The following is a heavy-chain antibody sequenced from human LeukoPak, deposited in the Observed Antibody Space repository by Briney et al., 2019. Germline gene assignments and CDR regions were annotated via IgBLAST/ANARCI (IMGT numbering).Heavy chain of an antibody. J-gene: IGHJ4*02. CDR2: IYTRGST. V-gene: IGHV4-61*02. D-gene: IGHD1/OR15-1a*01. Sequence: MPAQTLSLTCTVSGFSISSGYYYWGWLRQTAGKGLDWIVRIYTRGSTNYNPPLKSRVTISIDRSKHQFSLELISVTAADPAVYYCARAMEHDAYEAYFDSWGQGTLVTVSS. CDR1: GFSISSGYYY. CDR3: ARAMEHDAYEAYFDS.